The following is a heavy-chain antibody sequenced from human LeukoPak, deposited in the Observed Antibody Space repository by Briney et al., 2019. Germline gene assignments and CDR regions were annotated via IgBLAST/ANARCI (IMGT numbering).Heavy chain of an antibody. CDR3: ARDKWFGELEASYYYYYGMDV. Sequence: SVKVSCKASGGTFSSYAISWVRQAPGQGLEWMGGIIPIFGTANYAQKFQGRVTITADESTSTAYMELSSLRSEDTAVYYCARDKWFGELEASYYYYYGMDVWGQGTTVIVSS. V-gene: IGHV1-69*13. CDR1: GGTFSSYA. J-gene: IGHJ6*02. D-gene: IGHD3-10*01. CDR2: IIPIFGTA.